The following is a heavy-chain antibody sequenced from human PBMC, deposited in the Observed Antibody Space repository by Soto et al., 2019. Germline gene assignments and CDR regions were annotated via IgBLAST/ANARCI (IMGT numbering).Heavy chain of an antibody. CDR1: GFSFGDYA. J-gene: IGHJ6*02. CDR2: ISWKSASI. Sequence: DVQLVESGGALVQPGRSLRLSCAASGFSFGDYAMHWVRQAPGKGLEWVSGISWKSASIGYADSVKGRFTISRDNAKKSLYLQMNNLRPEDTALYYCAKSTGGTANGLDVWGQGTAVTVSS. V-gene: IGHV3-9*01. D-gene: IGHD2-8*02. CDR3: AKSTGGTANGLDV.